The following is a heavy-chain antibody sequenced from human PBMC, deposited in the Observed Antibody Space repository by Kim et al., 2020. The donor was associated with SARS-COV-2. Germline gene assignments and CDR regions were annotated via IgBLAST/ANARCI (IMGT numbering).Heavy chain of an antibody. CDR3: ARDSFDSDGFDI. CDR2: IIADSGTT. V-gene: IGHV1-69*13. Sequence: SVKVSCKASGGTFSSFAINWVRQAPGQGLERMGGIIADSGTTNLAQKFQGRVTITADESTSTAYMELSSLRYEDTAVYYCARDSFDSDGFDIWGQGTMVTVSS. J-gene: IGHJ3*02. D-gene: IGHD3-9*01. CDR1: GGTFSSFA.